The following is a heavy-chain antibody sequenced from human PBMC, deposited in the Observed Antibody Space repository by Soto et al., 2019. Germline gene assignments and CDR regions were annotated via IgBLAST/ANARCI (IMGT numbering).Heavy chain of an antibody. CDR2: IYPGDSDT. CDR3: ARQYYYDSSGYRPPFSY. CDR1: GYSFTSYW. V-gene: IGHV5-51*01. J-gene: IGHJ4*02. Sequence: LGESLKISCKGSGYSFTSYWIGWVRQMPGKGLEWMGIIYPGDSDTRYSPSFQGQVTTSADKSISTAYLQWSSLKASDTAMYYCARQYYYDSSGYRPPFSYWGQGTLVTVSS. D-gene: IGHD3-22*01.